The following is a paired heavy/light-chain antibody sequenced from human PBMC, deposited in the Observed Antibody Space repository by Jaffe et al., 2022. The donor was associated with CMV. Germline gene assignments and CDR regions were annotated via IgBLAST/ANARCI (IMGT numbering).Heavy chain of an antibody. CDR2: ISGGGTT. D-gene: IGHD3-10*01. V-gene: IGHV3-23*01. Sequence: QLLESGGGLVQRGGSLRLSCATSGFIFSGFTMSWVRRSPGKGLEWVSSISGGGTTYYADSVKGRFTISRDNSKNTLFLEMSSLRAEDTAIYYCAKDLGLLWFGELSPSGFDSWGQGIPVTVSS. J-gene: IGHJ4*02. CDR1: GFIFSGFT. CDR3: AKDLGLLWFGELSPSGFDS.
Light chain of an antibody. Sequence: QSALTQPRSVSGSPGQSVTISCTGSSSDVGGYNYVSWYQQHPGTAPQLMIYDVTKRPSGVPDRFSGSKSGNTASLTISGLQAEDEADYFCCSYAGSYVLFGGGTKVTV. CDR3: CSYAGSYVL. J-gene: IGLJ3*02. V-gene: IGLV2-11*01. CDR1: SSDVGGYNY. CDR2: DVT.